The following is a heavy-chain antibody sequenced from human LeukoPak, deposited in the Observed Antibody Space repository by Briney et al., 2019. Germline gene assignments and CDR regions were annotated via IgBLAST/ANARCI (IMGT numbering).Heavy chain of an antibody. CDR1: GGSISSSSYY. CDR2: IYYSGST. CDR3: ARDIPPSSSGPDDY. D-gene: IGHD6-6*01. Sequence: SETLSLTCTVSGGSISSSSYYWGWIRQPPGKGLEWIGSIYYSGSTYYNPSLKSRVTISVDTSKNQFSLKLSSVTAADTAVYYCARDIPPSSSGPDDYWGQGTLVTVSS. V-gene: IGHV4-39*07. J-gene: IGHJ4*02.